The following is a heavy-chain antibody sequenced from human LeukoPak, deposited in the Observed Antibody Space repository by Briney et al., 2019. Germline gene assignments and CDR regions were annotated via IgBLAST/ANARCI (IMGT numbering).Heavy chain of an antibody. CDR1: GGSFSGYY. CDR3: ARSGDGYNYRD. CDR2: INHSGST. V-gene: IGHV4-34*01. D-gene: IGHD5-24*01. J-gene: IGHJ4*02. Sequence: PSETLSLTCAVYGGSFSGYYWSWIRQPPGKGLEWIGEINHSGSTNYNPSLKSRVTISVDTSKNQFSLKLSSVTAADTAVYYCARSGDGYNYRDWGQGTLVTVSS.